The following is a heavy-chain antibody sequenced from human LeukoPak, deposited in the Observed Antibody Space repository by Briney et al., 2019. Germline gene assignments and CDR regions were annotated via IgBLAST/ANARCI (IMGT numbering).Heavy chain of an antibody. Sequence: GGSLRLSCAASGFSFSSYSVNWVRQAPGKGLEWVSSISSSSSYIYYADSVKGRFTISRDNAKNSLYLQMNSLRAEDTAVYYCARDFTVQATDESGSIGYWGQGTLVTVSS. D-gene: IGHD5-12*01. CDR1: GFSFSSYS. CDR3: ARDFTVQATDESGSIGY. CDR2: ISSSSSYI. J-gene: IGHJ4*02. V-gene: IGHV3-21*01.